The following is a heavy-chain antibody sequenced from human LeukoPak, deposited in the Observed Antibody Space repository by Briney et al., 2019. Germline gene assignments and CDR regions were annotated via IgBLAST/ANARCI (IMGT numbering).Heavy chain of an antibody. CDR3: ARDYHDTSGYNYVGGYYYMDV. V-gene: IGHV4-59*08. CDR2: IFYSGST. Sequence: SETLSLTCTVSGGSISPYSWSWIRQPPGKGLEWIGYIFYSGSTNSNPSLKSRVTISVATSKNEFYLVLSSVTAADTAVYYCARDYHDTSGYNYVGGYYYMDVWGKGTTVTVSS. CDR1: GGSISPYS. J-gene: IGHJ6*03. D-gene: IGHD3-22*01.